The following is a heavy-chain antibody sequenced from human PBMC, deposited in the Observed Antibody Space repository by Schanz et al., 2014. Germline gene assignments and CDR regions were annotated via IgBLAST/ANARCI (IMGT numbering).Heavy chain of an antibody. Sequence: QIQLVQSGPEVKKPGATVKVPCKASGYIFINSCISWVRQAPGQGLEWMGWISVYNHNKEYDQKFQGRVTMTTDTSTSTAYMALTDLRSDDTAVYYCARSAGRDFWSGYYTRFDYWGQGTTVTVSS. V-gene: IGHV1-18*01. CDR2: ISVYNHNK. J-gene: IGHJ4*03. CDR1: GYIFINSC. D-gene: IGHD3-3*01. CDR3: ARSAGRDFWSGYYTRFDY.